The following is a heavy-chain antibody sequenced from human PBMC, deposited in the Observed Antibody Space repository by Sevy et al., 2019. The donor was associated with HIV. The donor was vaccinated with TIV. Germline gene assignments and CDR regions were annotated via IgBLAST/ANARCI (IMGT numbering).Heavy chain of an antibody. CDR3: ARGANTAMVKSWFDP. CDR1: GGSISSYY. CDR2: IYTSGST. J-gene: IGHJ5*02. D-gene: IGHD5-18*01. V-gene: IGHV4-4*07. Sequence: SETLSLTCTVSGGSISSYYWSWIRQPAGKGLEWIGRIYTSGSTNYNPPLKSRVPMSVDTSKNQFSLKLSSVTAADTAVYYCARGANTAMVKSWFDPWGQGTLVTVSS.